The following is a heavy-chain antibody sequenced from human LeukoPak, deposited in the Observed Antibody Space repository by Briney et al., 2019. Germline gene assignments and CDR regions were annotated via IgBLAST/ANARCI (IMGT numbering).Heavy chain of an antibody. CDR1: GGSISRGAYY. V-gene: IGHV4-31*03. CDR3: AREVAGIQLFDY. D-gene: IGHD5-18*01. CDR2: IHYSGST. J-gene: IGHJ4*02. Sequence: SEALSLTCTVSGGSISRGAYYWSWIRQHPGKGLEWIGYIHYSGSTYYNPSLKSRVTISVDTSKNQFSLNLSSVTAADTAVYYCAREVAGIQLFDYWGQGTLVTVSS.